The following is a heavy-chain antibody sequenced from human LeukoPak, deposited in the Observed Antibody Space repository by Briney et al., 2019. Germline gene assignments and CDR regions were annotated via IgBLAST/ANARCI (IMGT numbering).Heavy chain of an antibody. D-gene: IGHD6-13*01. CDR1: GFTFSSYN. J-gene: IGHJ5*02. V-gene: IGHV3-30*02. CDR3: AKRGEGVSNRWYMNNWFDP. CDR2: IRYDGSNK. Sequence: GGSLRLSCAASGFTFSSYNMNWVRQAPGKGLDWVAFIRYDGSNKYYADSVKGRFTISRDNSKNTLYLHMNSLRAEDTAAYYCAKRGEGVSNRWYMNNWFDPWGQGTRVTVSS.